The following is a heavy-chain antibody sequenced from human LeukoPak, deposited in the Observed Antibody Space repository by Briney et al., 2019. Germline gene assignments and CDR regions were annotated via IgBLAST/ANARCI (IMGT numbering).Heavy chain of an antibody. CDR2: ISSSSSYI. CDR3: ASYFYSSGWSVYDY. Sequence: GGSLRLSCAASGFTFSSYSMNWVRRAPGKGLEWVSSISSSSSYIYYADSVKGRFTISRDNAKNSLYLQMNSLRAEDTAVYYCASYFYSSGWSVYDYWGQGTLVTVSS. D-gene: IGHD6-19*01. CDR1: GFTFSSYS. V-gene: IGHV3-21*01. J-gene: IGHJ4*02.